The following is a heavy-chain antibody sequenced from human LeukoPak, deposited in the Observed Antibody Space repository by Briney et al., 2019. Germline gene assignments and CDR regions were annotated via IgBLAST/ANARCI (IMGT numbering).Heavy chain of an antibody. J-gene: IGHJ4*02. D-gene: IGHD3-22*01. CDR1: RFTFSSYA. CDR2: ISGSGGST. V-gene: IGHV3-23*01. CDR3: AKAYDSSGYCPYYFDY. Sequence: GGSLRLSCAAFRFTFSSYAMSWVRQAPGKGLEWVSAISGSGGSTYYADSVKGRFTISRDNSKNTLYLQMNSLRAEDTAIYYCAKAYDSSGYCPYYFDYWGQGTLVTVSS.